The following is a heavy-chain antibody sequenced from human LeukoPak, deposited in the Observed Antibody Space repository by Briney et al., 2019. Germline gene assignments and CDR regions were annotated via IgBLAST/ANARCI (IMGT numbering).Heavy chain of an antibody. D-gene: IGHD3-10*01. J-gene: IGHJ3*02. CDR2: INHSGST. CDR3: ARRTPGWFGLTDAFDI. V-gene: IGHV4-34*01. CDR1: GGSFSGYY. Sequence: PSETLSLTCAVYGGSFSGYYWSWIRQPPGKGLEWTGEINHSGSTSYNPSLKSRVTISVDTSKNQFSLKLSSVTAADTAVYYCARRTPGWFGLTDAFDIWGQGTMVTVSS.